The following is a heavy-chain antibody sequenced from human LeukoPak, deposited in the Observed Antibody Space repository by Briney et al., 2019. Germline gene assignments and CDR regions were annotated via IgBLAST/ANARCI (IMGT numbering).Heavy chain of an antibody. CDR3: ARDSYRPDAFDI. J-gene: IGHJ3*02. D-gene: IGHD2-2*02. CDR2: IDHSGST. V-gene: IGHV4-34*01. Sequence: SETLSLTCAVYGGSFSGYYWSWIRQPPGKGLEWIGEIDHSGSTNYNPSLKSRVTISVDTSKNQFSLKLSSVTAADTAVYYCARDSYRPDAFDIWGQGTMVTVSS. CDR1: GGSFSGYY.